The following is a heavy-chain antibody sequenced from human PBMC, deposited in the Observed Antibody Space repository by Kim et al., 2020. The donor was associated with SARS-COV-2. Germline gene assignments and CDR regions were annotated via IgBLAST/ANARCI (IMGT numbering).Heavy chain of an antibody. CDR2: ISGSGGST. V-gene: IGHV3-23*01. J-gene: IGHJ1*01. CDR3: AKALHLAHARSPIQH. Sequence: GGSLRLSCAASGFTFSSYAMSWVRQAPGKGLEWVSAISGSGGSTYYADSVKGRFTISRDNSKNTLYLQMNSLRAEDTAVYYCAKALHLAHARSPIQHWGQGTLVTVSS. CDR1: GFTFSSYA.